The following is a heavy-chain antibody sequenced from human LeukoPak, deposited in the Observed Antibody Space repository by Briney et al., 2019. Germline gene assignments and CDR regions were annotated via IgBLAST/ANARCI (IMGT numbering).Heavy chain of an antibody. D-gene: IGHD3/OR15-3a*01. J-gene: IGHJ4*02. CDR2: ISTYSGNT. V-gene: IGHV1-18*01. Sequence: VASVKVSCKASGGTFSSYAISWVRQAPGQGLEWMGWISTYSGNTNYAQKFQGRVTMTTDTSTSTAYMELRSLRSDDTALYYCARDVDWDLDYWGQGTLVTVSS. CDR1: GGTFSSYA. CDR3: ARDVDWDLDY.